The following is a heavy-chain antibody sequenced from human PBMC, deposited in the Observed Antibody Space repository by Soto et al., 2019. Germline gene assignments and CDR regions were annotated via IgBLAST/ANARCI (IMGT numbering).Heavy chain of an antibody. Sequence: PGGSLRLSCEVSGFNFNNYGINWVRQAPGKGLEWVSSVSKSDYTYYSDSVKGRFTIPRDNAKNSVSLQMNTLRAEDTAVYYCAREDSIIIPAVSDFWGQGTLVTVSS. V-gene: IGHV3-21*01. CDR3: AREDSIIIPAVSDF. CDR1: GFNFNNYG. D-gene: IGHD2-2*01. J-gene: IGHJ4*02. CDR2: VSKSDYT.